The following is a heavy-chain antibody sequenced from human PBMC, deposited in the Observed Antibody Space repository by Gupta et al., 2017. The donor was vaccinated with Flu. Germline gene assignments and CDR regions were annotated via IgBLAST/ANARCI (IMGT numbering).Heavy chain of an antibody. CDR1: TLTTYG. CDR3: AKDRDFYENLDS. D-gene: IGHD2-21*02. CDR2: ISFDGSNK. V-gene: IGHV3-30*18. J-gene: IGHJ4*02. Sequence: TLTTYGIHWVRQAPGKGLEWVALISFDGSNKYYADSVKGRFTISRDNSKTTVYLQITSLNAEDTGLYYCAKDRDFYENLDSCCQGSLVTMSS.